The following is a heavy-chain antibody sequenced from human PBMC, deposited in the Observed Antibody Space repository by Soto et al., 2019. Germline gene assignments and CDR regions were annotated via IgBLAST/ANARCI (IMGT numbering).Heavy chain of an antibody. CDR2: IYPGDSDT. CDR3: ARLSTLVGGSCSFVPPLAYLDD. CDR1: GYSFTSYW. Sequence: GESLKIACKGSGYSFTSYWIGWVRQMPGKGLEWMGIIYPGDSDTRYSPSFQGQVTISADKSISTAYLQWSSLKASDTAMYYCARLSTLVGGSCSFVPPLAYLDDWGQGTLVTVSS. V-gene: IGHV5-51*01. D-gene: IGHD2-15*01. J-gene: IGHJ4*02.